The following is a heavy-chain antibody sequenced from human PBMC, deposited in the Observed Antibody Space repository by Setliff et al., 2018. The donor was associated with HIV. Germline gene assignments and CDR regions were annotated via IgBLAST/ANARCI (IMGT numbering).Heavy chain of an antibody. CDR2: IYYSGST. J-gene: IGHJ5*02. CDR3: ARDYYGGSSWYLGEAGFDP. Sequence: SETLSLTCTVSGGSISSSSYYWGWFRQPPGKGLEWIGSIYYSGSTYYNPSLKSRVAISLDTSKNQFSLKVISVTAADTALYYCARDYYGGSSWYLGEAGFDPWGHGTLVTVSS. V-gene: IGHV4-39*07. D-gene: IGHD6-13*01. CDR1: GGSISSSSYY.